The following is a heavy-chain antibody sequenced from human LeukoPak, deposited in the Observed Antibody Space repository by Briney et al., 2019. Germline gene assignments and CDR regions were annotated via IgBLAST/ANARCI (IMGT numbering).Heavy chain of an antibody. CDR3: ARRIAALYYYYYMDV. CDR1: GGSFSGYY. J-gene: IGHJ6*03. V-gene: IGHV4-34*01. Sequence: SETLSLTCAVYGGSFSGYYWSWIRQPPGKGLEWIGEINHSGSTNYNPSLKSRVTISVDTSKNQFSLKLSSVTAADTAVYYCARRIAALYYYYYMDVWGKGTTVTVSS. CDR2: INHSGST. D-gene: IGHD6-13*01.